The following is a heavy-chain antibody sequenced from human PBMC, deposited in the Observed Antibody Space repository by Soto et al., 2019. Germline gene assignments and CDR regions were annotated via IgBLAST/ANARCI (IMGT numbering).Heavy chain of an antibody. CDR1: GGTFSSYT. J-gene: IGHJ5*02. CDR3: AADHTLILVP. V-gene: IGHV1-69*02. CDR2: IFPILGIA. Sequence: QVQLVQSGAEVKKPGSSVKVSCKASGGTFSSYTISWVRQAPGQGLEWMGRIFPILGIANYAQKFQGRVTITADKSTSTAYMELSSLRSEDTAVYYCAADHTLILVPWGQGTLVTVSS. D-gene: IGHD2-2*02.